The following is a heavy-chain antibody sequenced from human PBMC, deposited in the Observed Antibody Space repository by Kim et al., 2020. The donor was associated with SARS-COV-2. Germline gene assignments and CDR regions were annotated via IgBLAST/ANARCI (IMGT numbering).Heavy chain of an antibody. J-gene: IGHJ3*01. D-gene: IGHD1-26*01. CDR1: GFTLSAYS. CDR2: ISSSTSSI. CDR3: ARDRVGATYGAFDL. V-gene: IGHV3-48*04. Sequence: GGSLRLSCAASGFTLSAYSMNWVRQAPGKGLEWISYISSSTSSIYYADSVKGRFTISRDNAKNSLYLQTNSLSAEDTAIYYCARDRVGATYGAFDLWGQG.